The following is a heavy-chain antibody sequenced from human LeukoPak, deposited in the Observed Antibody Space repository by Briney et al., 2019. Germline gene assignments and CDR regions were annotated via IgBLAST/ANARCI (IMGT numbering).Heavy chain of an antibody. CDR3: ARYLIVVVPAASNV. CDR1: GFTFSSYW. J-gene: IGHJ6*04. CDR2: IKQDGSEK. D-gene: IGHD2-2*01. Sequence: PGGSLRLSCAASGFTFSSYWMSWVRQAPGKGLEWVANIKQDGSEKYYVDSVKGRFTISRDNAKNSLYLQMNSLRAEDTAVYYCARYLIVVVPAASNVWGKGTTVTVSS. V-gene: IGHV3-7*01.